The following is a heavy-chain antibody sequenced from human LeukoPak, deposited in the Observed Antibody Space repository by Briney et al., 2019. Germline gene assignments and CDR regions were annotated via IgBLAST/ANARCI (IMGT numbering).Heavy chain of an antibody. CDR1: GFTFSSYS. CDR3: ARVLGSYTYYFDY. J-gene: IGHJ4*02. Sequence: GGSLRLSCAASGFTFSSYSMYWVRQAPGKGLEWVSSISSSSSYIYYADSVKGRFTISRDNAKNSLYLQMNSLRAEDTAVYYCARVLGSYTYYFDYWGRGTLVTVSS. D-gene: IGHD1-26*01. CDR2: ISSSSSYI. V-gene: IGHV3-21*01.